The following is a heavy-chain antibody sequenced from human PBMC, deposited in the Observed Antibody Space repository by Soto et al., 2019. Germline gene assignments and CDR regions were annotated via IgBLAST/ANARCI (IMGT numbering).Heavy chain of an antibody. V-gene: IGHV3-30-3*01. D-gene: IGHD2-2*01. CDR2: ISHDGGNQ. J-gene: IGHJ5*02. CDR1: GFSFSTYA. CDR3: ARAGRYCSSTSCYDRDWFDP. Sequence: GGSLRLSCAASAASGFSFSTYALHWVRQAPGKGLEWLAVISHDGGNQYYADSVKGRFTISRDNSMDTLYLQMNSLRHEDTAVYYCARAGRYCSSTSCYDRDWFDPWGQGTLVTVSS.